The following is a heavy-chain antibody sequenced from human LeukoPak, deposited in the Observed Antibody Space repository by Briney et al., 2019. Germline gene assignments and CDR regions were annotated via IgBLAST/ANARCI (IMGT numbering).Heavy chain of an antibody. Sequence: PGGSLRLSCAASGFTFSSYGMHWVRQAPGKGLEWVAFIRYDGSNKYYADSVKGRFTISRDNSKNTLYLQMTRLRAEDTAVYYCAKDLLWLFSELDAFDIWGQGTMVTVSS. J-gene: IGHJ3*02. CDR3: AKDLLWLFSELDAFDI. CDR1: GFTFSSYG. CDR2: IRYDGSNK. V-gene: IGHV3-30*02. D-gene: IGHD6-19*01.